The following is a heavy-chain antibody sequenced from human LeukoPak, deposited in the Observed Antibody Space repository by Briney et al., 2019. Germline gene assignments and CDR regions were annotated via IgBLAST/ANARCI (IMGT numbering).Heavy chain of an antibody. V-gene: IGHV1-24*01. D-gene: IGHD3-22*01. CDR3: ATDYYDSSGYGNFDY. CDR2: FDPEDGET. CDR1: GYTFSDYY. J-gene: IGHJ4*02. Sequence: ASVKVSCKTSGYTFSDYYLHWVRQAPGKGLEWMGGFDPEDGETIYAQKFQGRVTMTEDTSTDTAYMELSSLRSEDTAVYYCATDYYDSSGYGNFDYWGQGTLVTVSS.